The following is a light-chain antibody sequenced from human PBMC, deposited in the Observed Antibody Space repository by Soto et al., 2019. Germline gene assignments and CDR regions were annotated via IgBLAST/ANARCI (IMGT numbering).Light chain of an antibody. CDR2: EVS. Sequence: QSALTQPLSASGSPGQSVTISCTGTSSDVGNYNYVSWYQQHPGKAPKLMIYEVSKRPSGVPDRFSGSKSGNTASLTVSGLHAEDEADYYCSSYAGSKTLFGGGTKLTVL. CDR1: SSDVGNYNY. CDR3: SSYAGSKTL. J-gene: IGLJ3*02. V-gene: IGLV2-8*01.